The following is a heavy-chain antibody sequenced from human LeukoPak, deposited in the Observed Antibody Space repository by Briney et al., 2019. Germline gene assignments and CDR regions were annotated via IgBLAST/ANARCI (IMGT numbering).Heavy chain of an antibody. J-gene: IGHJ4*02. CDR2: IIPRGGDT. Sequence: ASVPVSRMPSRYTLTSYYIHWVRQAPARGVEWMGVIIPRGGDTTYAQKFQGRVIMTRDTSTSTVYLELSSLRSDDTAVYFCASKSSWFSLNYWGQGTLVTVSS. CDR1: RYTLTSYY. CDR3: ASKSSWFSLNY. D-gene: IGHD6-13*01. V-gene: IGHV1-46*01.